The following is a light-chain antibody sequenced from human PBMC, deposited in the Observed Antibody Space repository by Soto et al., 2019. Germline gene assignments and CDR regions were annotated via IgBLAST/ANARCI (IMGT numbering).Light chain of an antibody. V-gene: IGLV1-40*01. CDR2: ANS. CDR3: QSYDSSLSGVV. Sequence: QPVLTQPPSVSGAPGQRVTISCTGSSSNIGAGYNVHWYQQLPGTAPKLLIYANSNRPSGVPDQFSGSKSGTSASLAITGLQAEDEADYYCQSYDSSLSGVVFGGGTKLTVL. CDR1: SSNIGAGYN. J-gene: IGLJ2*01.